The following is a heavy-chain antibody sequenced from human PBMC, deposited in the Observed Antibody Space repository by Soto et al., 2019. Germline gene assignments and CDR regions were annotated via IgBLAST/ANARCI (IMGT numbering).Heavy chain of an antibody. CDR2: INHSGST. CDR3: ARSHLRRIDY. Sequence: SQTLSLTCAVYGGSFSGYYWSWIRQPPGKGLEWIGEINHSGSTNYNPSLKSRVTISVDTSKNQFSLKLSSVTAADTAVYYCARSHLRRIDYWGQGTLVTVSS. J-gene: IGHJ4*02. CDR1: GGSFSGYY. V-gene: IGHV4-34*01. D-gene: IGHD4-17*01.